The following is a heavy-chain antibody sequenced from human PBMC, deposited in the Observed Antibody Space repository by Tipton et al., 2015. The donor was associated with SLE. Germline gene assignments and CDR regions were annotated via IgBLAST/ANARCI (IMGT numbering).Heavy chain of an antibody. CDR3: ARVGAGEAFDI. CDR1: GGSISSHY. J-gene: IGHJ3*02. Sequence: TLSLTCTVSGGSISSHYWGWIRQPPGKGLEWIGSIYHSGSTYYNPSLKSRVTISVDTSKNQFSLKLSSVTAADTAVYYCARVGAGEAFDIWGQGTMVTVSS. D-gene: IGHD7-27*01. V-gene: IGHV4-38-2*02. CDR2: IYHSGST.